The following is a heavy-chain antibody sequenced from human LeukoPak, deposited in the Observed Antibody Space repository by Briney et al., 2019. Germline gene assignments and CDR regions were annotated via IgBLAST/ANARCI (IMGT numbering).Heavy chain of an antibody. D-gene: IGHD3-3*01. Sequence: GGSLRLSCAASRFTFSNYAMSWVRQAPGKGLEWVSAIGGNGGSTYYADSVKGRFTISRDNSKNTLYLQMNSLRAEDTAVYYCARHMYYDFWSGYNNYFDYWGQGTLVTVSS. J-gene: IGHJ4*02. CDR3: ARHMYYDFWSGYNNYFDY. CDR2: IGGNGGST. V-gene: IGHV3-23*01. CDR1: RFTFSNYA.